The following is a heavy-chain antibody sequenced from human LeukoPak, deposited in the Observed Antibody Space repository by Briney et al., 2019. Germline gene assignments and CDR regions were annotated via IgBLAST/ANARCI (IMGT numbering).Heavy chain of an antibody. CDR1: GYSISSGYY. CDR2: IYHSGST. V-gene: IGHV4-38-2*02. J-gene: IGHJ4*02. Sequence: SETLSLTCTVSGYSISSGYYWGWIRQPPGKGLEWIGSIYHSGSTYYNPSLKSRVTISVDTSKNQFSLKLSSVTAADTAVYCCARDGYNYGREDYWGQGTLVTVSS. D-gene: IGHD5-24*01. CDR3: ARDGYNYGREDY.